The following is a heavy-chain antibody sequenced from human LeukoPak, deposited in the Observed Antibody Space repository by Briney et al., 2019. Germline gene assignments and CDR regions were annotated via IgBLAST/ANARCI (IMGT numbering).Heavy chain of an antibody. D-gene: IGHD2-2*01. Sequence: ASVKVSCKASGYTFTSYYTHWVRQAPGQGLEWMGIINPSGGSTSYAQKFQGRVTMTRDTATSPVYMELSSLSSEDTAVYYCARGLYCSSTSCYVGFDYWAQGTLVTVSS. CDR1: GYTFTSYY. CDR3: ARGLYCSSTSCYVGFDY. V-gene: IGHV1-46*01. J-gene: IGHJ4*02. CDR2: INPSGGST.